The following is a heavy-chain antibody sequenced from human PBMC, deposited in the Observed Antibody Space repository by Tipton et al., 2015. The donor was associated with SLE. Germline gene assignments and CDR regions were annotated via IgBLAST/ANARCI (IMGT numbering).Heavy chain of an antibody. CDR1: GGSFSGYY. CDR3: ARATDCSGGRCYSAYYYYYGMDV. CDR2: INRSGYT. J-gene: IGHJ6*02. Sequence: LRLSCAVYGGSFSGYYWSWIRQPPGKGLEWIGEINRSGYTNYNLSLKSRVTISVDTSKNQFSLKLSSVTAADTAVYYCARATDCSGGRCYSAYYYYYGMDVWGQGTTVTVSS. D-gene: IGHD2-15*01. V-gene: IGHV4-34*01.